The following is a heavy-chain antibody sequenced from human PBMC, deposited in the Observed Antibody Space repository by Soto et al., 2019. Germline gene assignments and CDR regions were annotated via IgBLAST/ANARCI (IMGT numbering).Heavy chain of an antibody. CDR2: MNPNSGNT. J-gene: IGHJ6*03. V-gene: IGHV1-8*01. CDR3: ARGLYGERGAYYYYMDV. D-gene: IGHD4-17*01. Sequence: ASVKVSCKASGYTFTSYDINWVRQATGQGLEWMGWMNPNSGNTGYAQKFQGRVTMTRNTSISTAYMELSSLRSEDTAVYYCARGLYGERGAYYYYMDVWGKGTTVTVSS. CDR1: GYTFTSYD.